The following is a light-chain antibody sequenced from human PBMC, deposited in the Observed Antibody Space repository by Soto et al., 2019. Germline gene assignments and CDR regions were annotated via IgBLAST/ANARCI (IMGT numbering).Light chain of an antibody. J-gene: IGKJ3*01. V-gene: IGKV3-20*01. CDR3: QQYGGSPGFT. CDR1: QTACSNC. CDR2: GAS. Sequence: EIVLTQSAGTLSLSPGERATLSCRASQTACSNCLAWYQQKPGQAPRLLISGASNRATGIPDRFSGSGSGTDFTLTISRLEPEAFAVYYCQQYGGSPGFTFGPGTRVDIK.